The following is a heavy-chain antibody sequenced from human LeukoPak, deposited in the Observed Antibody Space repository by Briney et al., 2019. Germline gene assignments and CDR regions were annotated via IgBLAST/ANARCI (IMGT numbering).Heavy chain of an antibody. J-gene: IGHJ3*02. CDR3: ARGTTVVTSRGDAFDI. Sequence: GGSLRLSCAASGFTVSSNYMSWVRQAPGKGLEWVSVIYSGGSTYYADSVKGRFTISRDNSKNTLYLQMNSLRAEDTAVYYCARGTTVVTSRGDAFDIWGQGTMVTVSS. V-gene: IGHV3-66*01. CDR1: GFTVSSNY. D-gene: IGHD4-23*01. CDR2: IYSGGST.